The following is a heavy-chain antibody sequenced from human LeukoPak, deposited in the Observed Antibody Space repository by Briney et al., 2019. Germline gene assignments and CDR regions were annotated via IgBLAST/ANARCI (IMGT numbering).Heavy chain of an antibody. CDR3: ARVVAARPSDY. V-gene: IGHV3-7*04. Sequence: GGSLRLSCAASGFTFSSYWMSWVRQAPGKVLEWVANIKQDGSEKCYVDSVKGRFTISRDNAKNSLSLQMNSLRAEDTAVYYCARVVAARPSDYWGQGSLVTVSS. CDR2: IKQDGSEK. CDR1: GFTFSSYW. D-gene: IGHD6-13*01. J-gene: IGHJ4*02.